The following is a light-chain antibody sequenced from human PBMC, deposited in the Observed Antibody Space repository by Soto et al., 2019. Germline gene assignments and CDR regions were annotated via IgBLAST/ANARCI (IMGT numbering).Light chain of an antibody. J-gene: IGKJ2*01. CDR2: GAS. Sequence: ESLLTQSPGTLSLSPGERATLSCRASQTVNSRHLNWYQHKPGQAPRLLIYGASIRAAGIPDRFSGSRSGADFSLTITRLEPEDSAVYYCQQFDGSSPAFTFGKGTKLEI. CDR3: QQFDGSSPAFT. V-gene: IGKV3-20*01. CDR1: QTVNSRH.